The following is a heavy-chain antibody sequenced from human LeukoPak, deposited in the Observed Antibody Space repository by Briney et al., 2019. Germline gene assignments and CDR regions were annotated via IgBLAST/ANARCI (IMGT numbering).Heavy chain of an antibody. Sequence: SETLSVTCAVSGHSISSGYYWGWIRQPPGKGLEWIGSFYHSGSTDHNPSLKSRVTISADTSKNQFALKLSSVTAADTAVYYCARSTYSSGWYWDYWGQGTLVTVSS. J-gene: IGHJ4*02. D-gene: IGHD6-19*01. CDR2: FYHSGST. V-gene: IGHV4-38-2*01. CDR3: ARSTYSSGWYWDY. CDR1: GHSISSGYY.